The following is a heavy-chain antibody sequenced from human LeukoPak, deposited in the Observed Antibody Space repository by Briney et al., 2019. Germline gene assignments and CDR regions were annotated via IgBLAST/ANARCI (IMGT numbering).Heavy chain of an antibody. V-gene: IGHV1-69*04. CDR1: GGTFSSYA. J-gene: IGHJ4*02. D-gene: IGHD3-22*01. Sequence: SVKVSCKASGGTFSSYAISWVRQAPGQGLEWMGRIIPILGIANYAQKFQGRVTITADKSTSTAYMELSSLRSEDTAEYYCARDQSYYDSSGYYPRNFDYWGQGTLVTVSS. CDR2: IIPILGIA. CDR3: ARDQSYYDSSGYYPRNFDY.